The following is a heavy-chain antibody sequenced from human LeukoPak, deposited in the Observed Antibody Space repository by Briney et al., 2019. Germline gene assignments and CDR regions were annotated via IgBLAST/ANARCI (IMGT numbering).Heavy chain of an antibody. CDR2: LNPSGGST. Sequence: ASVKVSCKASGYTLTSYYMHWVRQAPGQGLEWMGILNPSGGSTNYAQNFQGRVTMTRDTSTSTVYMELSSLTSDDTAVYYCARGFSSGHGYWGQGTLVTVSP. D-gene: IGHD6-19*01. CDR3: ARGFSSGHGY. J-gene: IGHJ4*02. CDR1: GYTLTSYY. V-gene: IGHV1-46*03.